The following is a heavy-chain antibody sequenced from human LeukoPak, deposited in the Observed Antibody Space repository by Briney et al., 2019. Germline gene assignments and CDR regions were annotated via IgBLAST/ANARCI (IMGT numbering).Heavy chain of an antibody. CDR2: IRADAVTT. Sequence: GGSLRLSCATSGFIFSHHGMNWVRQAPGKGLEWVSGIRADAVTTYYADSVKGRFIISRDNAKNSLYLQMNSLRAEDTAVYYCARDPPSFDSWGQGTLVTVSS. J-gene: IGHJ4*02. CDR1: GFIFSHHG. CDR3: ARDPPSFDS. V-gene: IGHV3-21*06.